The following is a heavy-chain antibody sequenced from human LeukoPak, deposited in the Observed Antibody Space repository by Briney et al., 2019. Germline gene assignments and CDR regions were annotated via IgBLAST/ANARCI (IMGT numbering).Heavy chain of an antibody. V-gene: IGHV4-59*08. CDR3: ATWRTAKTGFDY. J-gene: IGHJ4*02. CDR1: GGSISSYY. CDR2: IYYSGST. Sequence: SETLSLTCTVSGGSISSYYWSWIRQPPGKGLEWVGYIYYSGSTNYNPSLKSRVTTSVDTSKNQFSLRLSSVTAADTAVYYCATWRTAKTGFDYWGQGTLVTVSS. D-gene: IGHD1-1*01.